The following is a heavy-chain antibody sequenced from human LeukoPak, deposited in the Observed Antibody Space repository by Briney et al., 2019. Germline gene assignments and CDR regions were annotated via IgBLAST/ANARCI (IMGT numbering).Heavy chain of an antibody. D-gene: IGHD6-6*01. CDR1: GFSFSTYG. V-gene: IGHV3-30*05. CDR3: ARDQVLVAARRGFGDY. CDR2: ISYDGSNK. J-gene: IGHJ4*02. Sequence: PGRSLRLSCAASGFSFSTYGMHWVRQAPGKGLEWVAVISYDGSNKYYADSVKGRFTISRDNSKNTLYLQMNSLRAEDTAVYYCARDQVLVAARRGFGDYWGQGTLVTVSS.